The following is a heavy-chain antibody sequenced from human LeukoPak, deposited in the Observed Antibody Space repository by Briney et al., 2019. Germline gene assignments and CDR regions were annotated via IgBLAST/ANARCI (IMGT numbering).Heavy chain of an antibody. CDR2: ISGSGGST. Sequence: PGGSLRLSCAASGFTFSSYAMSWVRQAPGKGLEWVSAISGSGGSTYYADSVKGRFTISRDNAKNSLYLQMNSLGAEDTAVYYCARDGYNSHFDYWGQGTLVTVSS. D-gene: IGHD5-24*01. CDR3: ARDGYNSHFDY. V-gene: IGHV3-23*01. J-gene: IGHJ4*02. CDR1: GFTFSSYA.